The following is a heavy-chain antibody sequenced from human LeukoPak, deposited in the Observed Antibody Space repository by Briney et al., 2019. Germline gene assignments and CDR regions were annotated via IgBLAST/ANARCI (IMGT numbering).Heavy chain of an antibody. Sequence: ASVKVSCKASGYTFTSYGISWARQAPGQGLEWMGWISAYNGNTNYAQKLQGRVTMTTDTSTSTAYMELRSLRSDDTAVYYCARDQYYYDSSGYLPEDYWGQGTLVTVSS. J-gene: IGHJ4*02. D-gene: IGHD3-22*01. V-gene: IGHV1-18*01. CDR1: GYTFTSYG. CDR2: ISAYNGNT. CDR3: ARDQYYYDSSGYLPEDY.